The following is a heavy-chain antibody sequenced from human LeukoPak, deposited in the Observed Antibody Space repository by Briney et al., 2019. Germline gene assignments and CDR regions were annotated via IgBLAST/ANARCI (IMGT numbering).Heavy chain of an antibody. V-gene: IGHV3-21*01. CDR3: AKAGLADY. Sequence: GGSLRLSCVAYGFNFRDYSMNWVRQAPGKGLDWVSGISGTSSYMYYGDSVKGRFTVSRDNSKNTLYLQMNSLRAEDTAVYYCAKAGLADYWGQGTLVTVSS. J-gene: IGHJ4*02. CDR1: GFNFRDYS. CDR2: ISGTSSYM.